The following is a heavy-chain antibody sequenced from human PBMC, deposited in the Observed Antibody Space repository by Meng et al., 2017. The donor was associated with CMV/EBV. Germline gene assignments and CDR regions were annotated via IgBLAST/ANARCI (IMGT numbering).Heavy chain of an antibody. V-gene: IGHV4-39*07. CDR1: GGSISSSSYY. D-gene: IGHD3-9*01. J-gene: IGHJ3*02. CDR3: AISERAYYDILTGYYNVAFDT. Sequence: GSLRLSCTVSGGSISSSSYYWGWIRQPPGKGLEWIGSIYYSGSTYYNPSLKSRVTISVDTSKNQFSLKLSSVTAADTAVYYCAISERAYYDILTGYYNVAFDTWGQGTMVTVSS. CDR2: IYYSGST.